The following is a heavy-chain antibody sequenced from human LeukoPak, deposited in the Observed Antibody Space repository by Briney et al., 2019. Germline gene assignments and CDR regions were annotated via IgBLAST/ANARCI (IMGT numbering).Heavy chain of an antibody. CDR1: GGSLSSGGYY. CDR3: ARDWVNGGDPRSD. J-gene: IGHJ4*02. CDR2: IYHSGST. D-gene: IGHD3-16*01. Sequence: PSETLSLTCTVSGGSLSSGGYYWSWLRQPPGKGLEWIGYIYHSGSTYYNPSLKSRVTISVDSSKNQFSLKLSSVTAADTAVYYCARDWVNGGDPRSDWGQGTLVTVSS. V-gene: IGHV4-30-2*01.